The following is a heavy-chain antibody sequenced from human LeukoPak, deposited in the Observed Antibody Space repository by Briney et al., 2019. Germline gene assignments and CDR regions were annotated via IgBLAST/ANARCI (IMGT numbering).Heavy chain of an antibody. CDR3: ARGSVTTGPFGMDV. CDR2: ISSSSSYI. J-gene: IGHJ6*02. V-gene: IGHV3-21*01. D-gene: IGHD5-18*01. CDR1: GFTFSSYS. Sequence: GGSLRLSCAASGFTFSSYSMNWVRQAPGKGLEWVSSISSSSSYIYYADSVKGRFTISRDNAKNSLYLQMNSLRAEDTAVYYCARGSVTTGPFGMDVWGQGTTVTVSS.